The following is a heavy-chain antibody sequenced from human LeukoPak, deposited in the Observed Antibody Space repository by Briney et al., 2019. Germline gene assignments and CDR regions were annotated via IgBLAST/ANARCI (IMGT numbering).Heavy chain of an antibody. CDR2: INNSGST. V-gene: IGHV4-34*01. D-gene: IGHD1-26*01. CDR3: ARGRFSGSYYVYFQH. CDR1: GGSFSGYY. J-gene: IGHJ1*01. Sequence: SETLSLTCAVYGGSFSGYYWSWIRQPPGKGLEWIGEINNSGSTNYNPSLKSRVTISVDTSKNQFSLKLSSVTAADTAVYYCARGRFSGSYYVYFQHWGQGTLVTVSS.